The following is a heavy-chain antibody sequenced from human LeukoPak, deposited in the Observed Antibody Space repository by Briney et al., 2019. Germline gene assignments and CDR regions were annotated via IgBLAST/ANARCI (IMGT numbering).Heavy chain of an antibody. V-gene: IGHV1-18*01. J-gene: IGHJ4*02. D-gene: IGHD4-17*01. CDR3: ARDITVTTRAGGDY. CDR2: ISAYNGNT. CDR1: GYTFTSYG. Sequence: ASVKVSCMASGYTFTSYGISWVRQAPGQGLEWMGWISAYNGNTNYAQKLQGRVTMTTDTSTSTAYMELRSLRSDDTAVYYCARDITVTTRAGGDYWGQGTLVTVSS.